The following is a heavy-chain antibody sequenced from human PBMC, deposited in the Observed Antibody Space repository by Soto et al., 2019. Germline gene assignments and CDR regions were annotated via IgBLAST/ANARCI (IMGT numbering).Heavy chain of an antibody. Sequence: GASVKVSCKASGYTVTSYGISWVRQAPGQGLEWMGWISAYNGNTNYAQKLQGRVTMTTDTSTSTAYMELRSLRSDDTAVYYCARDAPEGIAVAGNPDDYYYYYGMDVWGKGTTVTVSS. CDR2: ISAYNGNT. D-gene: IGHD6-19*01. V-gene: IGHV1-18*01. CDR1: GYTVTSYG. J-gene: IGHJ6*04. CDR3: ARDAPEGIAVAGNPDDYYYYYGMDV.